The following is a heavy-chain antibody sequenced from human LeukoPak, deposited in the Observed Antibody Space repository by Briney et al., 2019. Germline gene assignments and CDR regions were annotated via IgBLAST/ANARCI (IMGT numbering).Heavy chain of an antibody. Sequence: SETLSLTCTVSGGSISISSYYWGWIRHPPGKGLEWIGSIYYSGSTNYNPSLKSRVTISVDTSKNQFSLKLSSVTAADTAVYYCARHGGRRFLEWLLYKGSFDYWGQGTLVTVSS. V-gene: IGHV4-39*01. J-gene: IGHJ4*02. D-gene: IGHD3-3*01. CDR2: IYYSGST. CDR3: ARHGGRRFLEWLLYKGSFDY. CDR1: GGSISISSYY.